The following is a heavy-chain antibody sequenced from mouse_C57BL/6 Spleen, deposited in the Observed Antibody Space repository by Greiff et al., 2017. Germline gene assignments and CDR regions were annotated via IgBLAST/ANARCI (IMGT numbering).Heavy chain of an antibody. CDR3: ARRGYYYGSYYAMDY. J-gene: IGHJ4*01. Sequence: VQLQQPGAELVRPGSSVKLSCKASGYTFTSYWMDWVKQRPGQGLEWIGNIYPSDSETHYNQKFKDKATLTVDKSSSTAYMQLSSLTSEDSAVYYCARRGYYYGSYYAMDYWGQGTSVTVSS. CDR1: GYTFTSYW. CDR2: IYPSDSET. V-gene: IGHV1-61*01. D-gene: IGHD1-1*01.